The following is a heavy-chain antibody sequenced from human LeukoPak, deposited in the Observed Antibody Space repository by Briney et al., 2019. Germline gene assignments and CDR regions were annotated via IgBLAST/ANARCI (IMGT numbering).Heavy chain of an antibody. V-gene: IGHV4-30-4*01. CDR1: GGSISSGDYY. CDR2: NYYSGST. J-gene: IGHJ4*02. CDR3: ARAVSGRFDY. D-gene: IGHD6-19*01. Sequence: PSQTLSLTCTVSGGSISSGDYYWSWIRQPPGKGLGWIGYNYYSGSTYYHPSPKSRVTIPVDKSKNPVSLKLSCLTAADASLYYCARAVSGRFDYWGQGTLVTVSS.